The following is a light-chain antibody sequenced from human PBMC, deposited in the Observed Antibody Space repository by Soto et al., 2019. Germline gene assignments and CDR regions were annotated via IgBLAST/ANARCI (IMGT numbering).Light chain of an antibody. J-gene: IGLJ1*01. CDR1: SSDIGYYSY. CDR3: SSYSSSTALV. CDR2: EVS. V-gene: IGLV2-14*01. Sequence: QSVLTQPASVSGSPGQSITISCTGTSSDIGYYSYVSWYQQHPGKAPKLMISEVSNRPSGVSNRFSGSKSGNTASLTISGLQAEDEADYYCSSYSSSTALVFGTGTKLTVL.